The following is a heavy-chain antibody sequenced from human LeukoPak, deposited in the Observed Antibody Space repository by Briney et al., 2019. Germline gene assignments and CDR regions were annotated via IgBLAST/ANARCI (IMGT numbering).Heavy chain of an antibody. CDR3: ARDTSGSSSLFDY. V-gene: IGHV3-21*01. D-gene: IGHD6-6*01. CDR1: GFTFSSYS. CDR2: ISSSSSYI. J-gene: IGHJ4*02. Sequence: GGSLRLSCAASGFTFSSYSMNWVPQAPGKGLEWVSSISSSSSYIYYADSVKGRFTISRDNAKNSLYLQMNSLRAEDTAVYYCARDTSGSSSLFDYWGQGTLVTVSS.